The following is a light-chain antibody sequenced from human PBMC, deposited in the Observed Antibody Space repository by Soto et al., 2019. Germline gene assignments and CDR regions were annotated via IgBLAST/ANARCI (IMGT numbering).Light chain of an antibody. CDR3: QQYGSSPST. CDR1: QSVSSSY. J-gene: IGKJ1*01. V-gene: IGKV3-20*01. Sequence: VLAHSRGTLSLSPGERATLSCRASQSVSSSYLAWYQQKPGQAPRLLICGASSRATGIPDRFSGSGSGTDFTLTISRLEPEDFAVYYCQQYGSSPSTFGQGTKVDIK. CDR2: GAS.